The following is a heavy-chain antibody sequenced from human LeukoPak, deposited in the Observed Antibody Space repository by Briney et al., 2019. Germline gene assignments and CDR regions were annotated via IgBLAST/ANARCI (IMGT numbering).Heavy chain of an antibody. Sequence: GGSLRLSCAASGFTFSSYAMSWVRQAPGKGLEWVSGISGSGGSTYYADSVKGRFTISRDNSKNRLYLQMNSLRAEDTAVYYCAKLTWDRALFDYWGQGTLVTVSS. CDR2: ISGSGGST. J-gene: IGHJ4*02. CDR1: GFTFSSYA. V-gene: IGHV3-23*01. CDR3: AKLTWDRALFDY. D-gene: IGHD7-27*01.